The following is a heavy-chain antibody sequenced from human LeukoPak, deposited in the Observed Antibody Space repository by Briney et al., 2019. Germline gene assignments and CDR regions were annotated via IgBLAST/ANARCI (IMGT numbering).Heavy chain of an antibody. CDR3: AASSDGCYSSY. CDR2: IYYSGST. V-gene: IGHV4-59*01. D-gene: IGHD1-26*01. Sequence: SETLSLTCTVSGGSISSYYWSWIRQPPGKGLEWIGYIYYSGSTNYNPSLKSRVTISVDTSKNQFSLKLSSVTAADTAVYYCAASSDGCYSSYWGQGTLVTVSS. CDR1: GGSISSYY. J-gene: IGHJ4*02.